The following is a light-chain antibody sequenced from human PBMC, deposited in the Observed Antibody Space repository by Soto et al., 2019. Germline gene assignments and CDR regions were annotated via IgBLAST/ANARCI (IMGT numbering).Light chain of an antibody. CDR3: QQREHWPPIT. V-gene: IGKV3-11*01. CDR2: DAF. CDR1: QSVSSF. J-gene: IGKJ5*01. Sequence: EIVLTQSPATLSLSPVERATLSCTASQSVSSFLAWYQQKPGQAPRLLIYDAFKRATGIPARFSGSGSGTDFTLTISSLEPEDFAVYYCQQREHWPPITFGQGTRLEIK.